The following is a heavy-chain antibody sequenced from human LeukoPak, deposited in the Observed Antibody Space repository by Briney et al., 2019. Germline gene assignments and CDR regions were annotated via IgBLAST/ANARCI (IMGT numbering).Heavy chain of an antibody. Sequence: GGSLRLSCVASGFTLSSYNMKWVRQAPGKGLEYVSAISSNGGSTYYANSVKGRFTISRDISKNTLYLEMDSLRGEDTAVYYCARAYDSSWHNFDYWGQGSLVTVSS. CDR1: GFTLSSYN. D-gene: IGHD6-13*01. V-gene: IGHV3-64*01. J-gene: IGHJ4*02. CDR2: ISSNGGST. CDR3: ARAYDSSWHNFDY.